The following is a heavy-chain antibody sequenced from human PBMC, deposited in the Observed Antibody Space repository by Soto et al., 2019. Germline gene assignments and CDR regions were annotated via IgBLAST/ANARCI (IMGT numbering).Heavy chain of an antibody. Sequence: GGSLRLSCAAPGFTFSSYSMNWVRQAPGKGLEWVSSISSSSSYIYYADSVKGRFTISRDNAKNSLYLQMNSLRAEDTAVYYCARVVAPGRAYYFDYWGQGTLVTVSS. J-gene: IGHJ4*02. V-gene: IGHV3-21*01. D-gene: IGHD2-15*01. CDR1: GFTFSSYS. CDR3: ARVVAPGRAYYFDY. CDR2: ISSSSSYI.